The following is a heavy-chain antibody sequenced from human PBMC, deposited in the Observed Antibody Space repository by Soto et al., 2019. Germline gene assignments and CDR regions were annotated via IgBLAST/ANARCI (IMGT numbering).Heavy chain of an antibody. D-gene: IGHD1-1*01. CDR3: ATWHEREHAYDV. Sequence: VGSVRLSCAASGLTVSGKKYVAWVRQAPGKGLEWVSALYDVDGSFYSDSVKGRFTTSSDSSKTTVYLQMNDLRPADTAVYYCATWHEREHAYDVWGQGTTVTVSS. V-gene: IGHV3-53*01. CDR1: GLTVSGKKY. J-gene: IGHJ3*01. CDR2: LYDVDGS.